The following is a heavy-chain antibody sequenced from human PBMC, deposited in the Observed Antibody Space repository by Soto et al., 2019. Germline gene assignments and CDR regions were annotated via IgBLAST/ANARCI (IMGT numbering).Heavy chain of an antibody. J-gene: IGHJ4*02. V-gene: IGHV4-59*01. D-gene: IGHD3-16*01. CDR3: VRSGHSFGGVM. Sequence: QVQLQEWGPGLVKPSETLSLTCTVSGASMNNYYGSWVRQPPGKGLEWIGYMYYSGASNSNPALKGRVTISVDTSKNQVSLKLTSVTGADTAVYYCVRSGHSFGGVMWGQGTLVTLSS. CDR2: MYYSGAS. CDR1: GASMNNYY.